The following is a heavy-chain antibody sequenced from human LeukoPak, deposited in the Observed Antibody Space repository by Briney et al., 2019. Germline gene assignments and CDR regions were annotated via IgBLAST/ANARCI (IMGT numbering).Heavy chain of an antibody. CDR3: ARATDVYSFDY. Sequence: SETLSLTCTVSGGSISSGDYYWSWIRRPPGKGLEWIGYIYYSGRTYYNPSLRSRVTISVDTSKNQFSLKLSSVTAADTAVYYCARATDVYSFDYWGQGTLVTVSS. CDR1: GGSISSGDYY. CDR2: IYYSGRT. V-gene: IGHV4-30-4*01. J-gene: IGHJ4*02.